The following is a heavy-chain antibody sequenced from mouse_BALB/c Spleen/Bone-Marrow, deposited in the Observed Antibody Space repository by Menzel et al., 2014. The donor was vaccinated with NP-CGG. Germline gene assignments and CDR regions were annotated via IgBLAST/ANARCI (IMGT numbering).Heavy chain of an antibody. J-gene: IGHJ1*01. CDR1: GYTFTSYW. D-gene: IGHD3-3*01. CDR3: TRRGLSYWYFDV. Sequence: LQQSGSELVRPGASVKLSCKASGYTFTSYWMHWVKLRPGQGLEWIGNIYPGTGSTNYDEKFKSKGTLTVDTSSSTAYMHLSSLTSEDSAVYFCTRRGLSYWYFDVWGAGTTVTVSS. CDR2: IYPGTGST. V-gene: IGHV1S22*01.